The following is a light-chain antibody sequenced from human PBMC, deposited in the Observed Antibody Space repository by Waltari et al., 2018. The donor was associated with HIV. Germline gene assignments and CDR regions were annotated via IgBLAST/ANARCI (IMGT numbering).Light chain of an antibody. CDR2: SNN. V-gene: IGLV1-44*01. J-gene: IGLJ1*01. CDR1: SSNIGKNT. CDR3: AAWDDSLKGYV. Sequence: QSVLTQPPSASGTPGQRVTISCSGSSSNIGKNTVNWYQQLPGTAPKLLIYSNNQRPSGVPERFSGSKSGTSASLAISGLQSEDEADYYCAAWDDSLKGYVFGPGTEVSVL.